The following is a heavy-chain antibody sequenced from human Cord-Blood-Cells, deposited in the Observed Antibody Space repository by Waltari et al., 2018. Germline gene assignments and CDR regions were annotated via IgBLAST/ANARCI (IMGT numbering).Heavy chain of an antibody. Sequence: GGSLRLSCAASGFTFSSYAMRWVRQAPGKGLEWVSAISGSGGSTYYADSGKGRFTISRENSKNPLYLQMNSLRAEETAVYSWAKLAAGPLDYWGQGTLGTVSS. J-gene: IGHJ4*01. CDR3: AKLAAGPLDY. CDR2: ISGSGGST. V-gene: IGHV3-23*01. CDR1: GFTFSSYA. D-gene: IGHD6-13*01.